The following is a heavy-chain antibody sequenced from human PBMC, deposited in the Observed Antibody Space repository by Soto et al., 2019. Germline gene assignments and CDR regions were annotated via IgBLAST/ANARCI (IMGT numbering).Heavy chain of an antibody. Sequence: SLMIFWTVTGYLFTRYWTRSLRQFPGEGLKCTGRIDPSDSYTNYSPSFQGHVTISADKSISTAYLQWRSLKASDTAMYYFASHAVPARPFENYYYYHGMDVWAKATTLTVTS. CDR1: GYLFTRYW. CDR3: ASHAVPARPFENYYYYHGMDV. V-gene: IGHV5-10-1*01. D-gene: IGHD6-6*01. J-gene: IGHJ6*04. CDR2: IDPSDSYT.